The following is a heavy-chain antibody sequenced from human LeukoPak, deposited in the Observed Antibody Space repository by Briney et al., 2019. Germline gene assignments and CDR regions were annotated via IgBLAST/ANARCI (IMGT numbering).Heavy chain of an antibody. V-gene: IGHV3-9*01. CDR1: GFTFDDYA. Sequence: GGSLRLSCAASGFTFDDYAMHWVRQAPGKGLEWVSGISWNSGSIGYADSVKGRFTISRDNAKNSLYLQMNSLRAEDTALYYCAKSAAAGRHFDYWGQGTLVTVSS. J-gene: IGHJ4*02. CDR2: ISWNSGSI. D-gene: IGHD6-13*01. CDR3: AKSAAAGRHFDY.